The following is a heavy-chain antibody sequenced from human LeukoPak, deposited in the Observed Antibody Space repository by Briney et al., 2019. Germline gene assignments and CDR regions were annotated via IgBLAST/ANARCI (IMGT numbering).Heavy chain of an antibody. CDR1: GGSINSHNYY. CDR2: IYYSGST. CDR3: ARRSSSWDCFDY. J-gene: IGHJ4*02. V-gene: IGHV4-39*01. D-gene: IGHD6-13*01. Sequence: SETLSLTCTVSGGSINSHNYYWGWIRQPPGKGLEWIGSIYYSGSTYYNPSLESLVTISVDTSKNQFSLKLSSVTAADTAMYYCARRSSSWDCFDYWGQGTLVTVSS.